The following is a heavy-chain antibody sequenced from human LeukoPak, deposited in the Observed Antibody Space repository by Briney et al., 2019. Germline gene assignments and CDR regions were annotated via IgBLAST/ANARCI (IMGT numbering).Heavy chain of an antibody. CDR2: INPSGGST. J-gene: IGHJ4*02. CDR3: ARDEISYYDSRGALQIDF. Sequence: ASVKVSCKASGYTFTSYYMHWVRQAPGQGLEWMGIINPSGGSTSYAQKFQGRVTMTRDMSTSTVYMELSSLRSEDTAVYYCARDEISYYDSRGALQIDFWGQGTLVTVSS. CDR1: GYTFTSYY. D-gene: IGHD3-22*01. V-gene: IGHV1-46*01.